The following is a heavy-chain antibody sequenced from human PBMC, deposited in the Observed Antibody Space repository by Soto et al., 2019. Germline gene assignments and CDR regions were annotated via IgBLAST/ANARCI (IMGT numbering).Heavy chain of an antibody. Sequence: SGPTLVNPTQTLTLTCTFSGFSLTTSRVGVGWIRQPPGEALEWLALIYWDDDKRYSPSLKSRLTITKNTSKNQVVLTMTKMEPVDTATYYCAQTRITAAGALLDVWGQGTTVTVSS. CDR3: AQTRITAAGALLDV. CDR1: GFSLTTSRVG. J-gene: IGHJ6*02. CDR2: IYWDDDK. V-gene: IGHV2-5*02. D-gene: IGHD6-13*01.